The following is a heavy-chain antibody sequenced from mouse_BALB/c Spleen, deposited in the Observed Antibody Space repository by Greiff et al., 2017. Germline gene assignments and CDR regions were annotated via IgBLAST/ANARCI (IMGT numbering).Heavy chain of an antibody. V-gene: IGHV1S135*01. J-gene: IGHJ2*01. CDR2: IDPFNGGT. D-gene: IGHD2-12*01. CDR1: GYSFTSYY. CDR3: ARLRRRTNYFDY. Sequence: QLQESGPELMKPGASVKISCKASGYSFTSYYMHWVKQSHGKSLEWIGYIDPFNGGTSYNQKFKGKATLTVDKSSSTAYMHLSSLTSEDSAVYYCARLRRRTNYFDYWGQGTTLTVSS.